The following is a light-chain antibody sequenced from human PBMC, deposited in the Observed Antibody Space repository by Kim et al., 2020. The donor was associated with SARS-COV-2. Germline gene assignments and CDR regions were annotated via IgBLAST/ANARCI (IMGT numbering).Light chain of an antibody. CDR1: QSVLYSSNNKNY. V-gene: IGKV4-1*01. CDR2: WAS. Sequence: DIVMTQSPDSLAVSLGERATINCKSSQSVLYSSNNKNYLAWYQQKPGQPPKLLIYWASTRESGVPDRFSGSGSGTDFTLTIISLQAEDVAVYYCQQYYSTPLTFGGGTKEDIK. J-gene: IGKJ4*01. CDR3: QQYYSTPLT.